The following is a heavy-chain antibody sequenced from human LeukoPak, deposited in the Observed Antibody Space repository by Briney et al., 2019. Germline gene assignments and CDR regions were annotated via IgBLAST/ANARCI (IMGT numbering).Heavy chain of an antibody. V-gene: IGHV3-23*01. CDR1: GFTFNNYG. D-gene: IGHD1-26*01. J-gene: IGHJ4*02. CDR3: AKIAETSGTYGQGFDY. Sequence: GGSLRLSCAASGFTFNNYGMSWVRQAPGKGLEWVSAISGSGGSTYYGDSVKGRFTISRDNSKNTLYLQMNSLRVEDTAVYYCAKIAETSGTYGQGFDYWGQGTLVTVSS. CDR2: ISGSGGST.